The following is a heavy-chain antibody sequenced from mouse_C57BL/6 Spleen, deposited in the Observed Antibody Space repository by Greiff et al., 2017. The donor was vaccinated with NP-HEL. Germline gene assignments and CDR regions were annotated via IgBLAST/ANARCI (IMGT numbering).Heavy chain of an antibody. CDR3: ARWVREGPDWYFDV. J-gene: IGHJ1*03. Sequence: QVQLQQPGTELVKPGASVKLSCKASGYTFTSYWMHWVKQRPGQGLEWIGNINPSNGGTNYNEKFKSKATLTVDKSSSTAYMQLSSLTSEDSAVYYCARWVREGPDWYFDVWGTGTTVTVSS. CDR1: GYTFTSYW. CDR2: INPSNGGT. V-gene: IGHV1-53*01. D-gene: IGHD3-3*01.